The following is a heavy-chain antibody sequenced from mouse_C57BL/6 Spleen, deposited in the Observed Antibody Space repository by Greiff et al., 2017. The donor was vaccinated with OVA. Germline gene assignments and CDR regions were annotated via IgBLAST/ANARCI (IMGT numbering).Heavy chain of an antibody. CDR2: IYPGDGDT. CDR3: ARRPPSNWDSFDY. V-gene: IGHV1-80*01. Sequence: QVQLKQSGAELVKPGASVKISCKASGYAFSSYWMNWVKQRPGKGLEWIGQIYPGDGDTNYNGKFKGKATLTADKSSSTAYMQLSSLTSEDSAVYFCARRPPSNWDSFDYWGQGTTLTVSS. J-gene: IGHJ2*01. D-gene: IGHD4-1*01. CDR1: GYAFSSYW.